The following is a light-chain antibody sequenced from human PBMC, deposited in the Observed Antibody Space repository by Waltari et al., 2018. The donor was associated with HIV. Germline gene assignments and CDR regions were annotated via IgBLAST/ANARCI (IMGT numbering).Light chain of an antibody. CDR2: WAY. V-gene: IGKV4-1*01. J-gene: IGKJ5*01. CDR1: QSIFDNSNTKNY. Sequence: DIVMTQSPDALAVSLGDMAAIHCTTSQSIFDNSNTKNYLVWYQQRPGQPPKVLISWAYTRESGVPDRFSGSGSGTHFSLAINGLQAEDVAVYYCQQYYSIPITFGQGTRLDIK. CDR3: QQYYSIPIT.